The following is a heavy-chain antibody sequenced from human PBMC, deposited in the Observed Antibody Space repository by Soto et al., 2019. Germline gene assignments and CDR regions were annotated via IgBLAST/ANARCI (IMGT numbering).Heavy chain of an antibody. D-gene: IGHD3-3*01. CDR2: IYYSGST. V-gene: IGHV4-59*01. J-gene: IGHJ4*02. CDR1: GGSISSYY. Sequence: SETLSLTCTVSGGSISSYYWSWIRQPPGKGLEWIGYIYYSGSTNYNPSLKSRVTISVDTSKNQFSLKLSSVTAADTAVYYWARKYDFWSGYYRAGGEGGYFDYWGQGTLVTVSS. CDR3: ARKYDFWSGYYRAGGEGGYFDY.